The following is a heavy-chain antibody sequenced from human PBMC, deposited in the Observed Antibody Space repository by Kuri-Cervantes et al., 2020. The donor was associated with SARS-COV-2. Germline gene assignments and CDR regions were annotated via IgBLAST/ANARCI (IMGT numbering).Heavy chain of an antibody. CDR1: GYTFTGYY. D-gene: IGHD6-19*01. V-gene: IGHV1-2*02. Sequence: ASVKVSCKASGYTFTGYYMHWVRQAPGQGLEWMGWINPNSGGTNYAQKFQGRVTMTRDTSISTAYMELSRLRSDDTAVYYCARGLGGYSSPTNWFDPWGQGTLVTVSS. CDR2: INPNSGGT. J-gene: IGHJ5*02. CDR3: ARGLGGYSSPTNWFDP.